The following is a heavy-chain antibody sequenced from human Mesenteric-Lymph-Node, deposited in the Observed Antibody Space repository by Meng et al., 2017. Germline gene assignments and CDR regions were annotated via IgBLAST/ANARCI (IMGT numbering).Heavy chain of an antibody. J-gene: IGHJ3*02. Sequence: GESLKISCAASGFTFSDYAMSWVRQAPGKGLEWVSAISGSGGSTYYADSVKGRFTISRDNSKNTLYLQMNSLRAEDTAVYYCAKDPIAVAGTGAFDIWGQGTMVT. CDR1: GFTFSDYA. CDR3: AKDPIAVAGTGAFDI. CDR2: ISGSGGST. D-gene: IGHD6-19*01. V-gene: IGHV3-23*01.